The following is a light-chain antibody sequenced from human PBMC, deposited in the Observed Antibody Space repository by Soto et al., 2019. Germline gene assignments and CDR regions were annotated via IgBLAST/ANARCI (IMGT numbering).Light chain of an antibody. V-gene: IGKV1-33*01. CDR2: DAS. J-gene: IGKJ2*01. CDR3: DQYHNPPST. Sequence: DIQMTQSPSALFASVGDRITITCQASQDINKYLNWFQQKPGKAPKLLISDASNLATGVPSRFSGSGSGTDFTLTISSLQPVDIATYYCDQYHNPPSTFGQATNVDTK. CDR1: QDINKY.